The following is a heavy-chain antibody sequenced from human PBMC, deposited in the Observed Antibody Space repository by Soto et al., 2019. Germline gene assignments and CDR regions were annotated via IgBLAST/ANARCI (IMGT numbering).Heavy chain of an antibody. CDR1: GFIFTSSS. CDR3: AKTITSCWPDY. J-gene: IGHJ4*03. CDR2: ITVGTGNT. Sequence: SVKVSCKASGFIFTSSSVQWARQASGQRLEWIGWITVGTGNTNYAQKFQERVTITRDMSTSTAYMELSNLRSEDTDVYYCAKTITSCWPDYRGQRRLGTVSS. V-gene: IGHV1-58*01. D-gene: IGHD2-2*01.